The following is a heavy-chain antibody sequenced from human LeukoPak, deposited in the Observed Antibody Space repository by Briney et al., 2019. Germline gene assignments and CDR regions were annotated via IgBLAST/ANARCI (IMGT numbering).Heavy chain of an antibody. D-gene: IGHD6-19*01. CDR3: ATLTVASSFDY. CDR1: EFAFSVYE. V-gene: IGHV3-48*03. J-gene: IGHJ4*02. Sequence: GGSLRLSCAASEFAFSVYEMYWVRQAPGKGLKWVSYISSTGGSRYYADSVKGRFTISRDNAKNSLYLQMNSLRGEDTAVYYCATLTVASSFDYWGQGALVTVSS. CDR2: ISSTGGSR.